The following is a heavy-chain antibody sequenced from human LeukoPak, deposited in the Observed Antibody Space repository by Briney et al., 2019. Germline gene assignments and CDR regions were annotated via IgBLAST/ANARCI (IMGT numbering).Heavy chain of an antibody. J-gene: IGHJ4*02. Sequence: SETLSLTCTVSGGSISSYYWSWIRQPPGKGLEWIGYIYYSGSTNYNPSLKSRVTISVDTSRNQLSLKLSSVTAADTAVYYCARDLGRYYYDSSGSSIDYWGQGTLVTVSS. CDR3: ARDLGRYYYDSSGSSIDY. CDR2: IYYSGST. V-gene: IGHV4-59*12. D-gene: IGHD3-22*01. CDR1: GGSISSYY.